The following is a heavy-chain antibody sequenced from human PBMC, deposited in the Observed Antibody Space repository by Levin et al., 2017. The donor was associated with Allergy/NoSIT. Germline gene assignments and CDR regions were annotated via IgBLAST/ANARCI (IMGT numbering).Heavy chain of an antibody. J-gene: IGHJ5*02. CDR2: IYYSGST. CDR3: ASSGWVTGWFDP. Sequence: SETLSLTCTVSGGSISSYYWSWIRQPPGKGLEWIGYIYYSGSTNYNPSLKSRVTISVDTSKNQFSLKLSSVTAADTAVYYCASSGWVTGWFDPWGQGTLVTVSS. V-gene: IGHV4-59*01. CDR1: GGSISSYY. D-gene: IGHD6-19*01.